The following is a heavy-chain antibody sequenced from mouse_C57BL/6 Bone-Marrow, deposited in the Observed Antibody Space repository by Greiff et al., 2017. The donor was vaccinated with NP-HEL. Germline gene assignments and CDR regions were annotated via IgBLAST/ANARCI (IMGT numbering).Heavy chain of an antibody. D-gene: IGHD4-1*02. CDR1: GYTFTSYG. V-gene: IGHV1-81*01. Sequence: QVQLQQSGAELARPGASVKLSCKASGYTFTSYGISWVKQRTGQGLEWIGEIYPRSGNTYYNEKFKGKATLTADKSSSTAYMELRSLTSEDSAVYFCATSTGTCWYFDVWGTGTTVTVSS. J-gene: IGHJ1*03. CDR3: ATSTGTCWYFDV. CDR2: IYPRSGNT.